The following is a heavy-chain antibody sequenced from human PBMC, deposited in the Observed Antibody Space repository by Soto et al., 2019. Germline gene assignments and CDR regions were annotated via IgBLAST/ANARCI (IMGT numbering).Heavy chain of an antibody. J-gene: IGHJ6*02. CDR2: ISYDGSNK. V-gene: IGHV3-30*18. Sequence: GGSLRLSCAASGFTFSSYVMHWVRQSPGKGLEWVAVISYDGSNKYYADSVKGRFTISRDNSKNTLYLQMNSLRAEDTAVYYCAKMGRPRDLDYYYGMDAWGQGTTVTVSS. CDR1: GFTFSSYV. CDR3: AKMGRPRDLDYYYGMDA.